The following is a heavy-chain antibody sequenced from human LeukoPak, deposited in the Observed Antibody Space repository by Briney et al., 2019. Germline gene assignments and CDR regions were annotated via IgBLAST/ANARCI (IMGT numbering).Heavy chain of an antibody. CDR1: GYIYTGYY. J-gene: IGHJ3*02. CDR3: ARVDSNDAFDI. Sequence: ASVKVSCKASGYIYTGYYMHWVRQAPRQGLEWMGWINPNSGGTNYAQKFQGRVTMTRDTSISTAYMELSRLRSDDTAVYYCARVDSNDAFDIWGQGTMVTVSS. CDR2: INPNSGGT. V-gene: IGHV1-2*02. D-gene: IGHD3/OR15-3a*01.